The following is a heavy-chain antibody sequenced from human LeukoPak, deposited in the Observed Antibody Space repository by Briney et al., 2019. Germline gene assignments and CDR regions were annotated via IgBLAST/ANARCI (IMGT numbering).Heavy chain of an antibody. V-gene: IGHV4-61*02. Sequence: SETLSLTCTVSGGSFSSGNYYWSWIRQPAETGLEWIGRIYTSGSTYYNPSLKSRVTISVDTSKNQFSLKLSSVTAADTAVYYCARDWEAPNWFDPWGQGTLVTVSS. J-gene: IGHJ5*02. D-gene: IGHD1-26*01. CDR2: IYTSGST. CDR3: ARDWEAPNWFDP. CDR1: GGSFSSGNYY.